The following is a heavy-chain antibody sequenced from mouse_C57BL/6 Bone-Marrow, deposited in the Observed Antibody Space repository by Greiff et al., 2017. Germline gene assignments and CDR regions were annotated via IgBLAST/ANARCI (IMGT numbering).Heavy chain of an antibody. J-gene: IGHJ3*01. V-gene: IGHV5-4*03. CDR3: ARESYYSNYDRFAY. CDR1: GFTFSSYA. D-gene: IGHD2-5*01. CDR2: ISDGGSYT. Sequence: EVKLVESGGGLVKPGGSLKLSCAASGFTFSSYAMSWVRQTPEKRLEWVATISDGGSYTYYPDNVKGRFTISRDNAKNNLYLQMSHLKSEDTAMYYCARESYYSNYDRFAYWGQGTLVTVSA.